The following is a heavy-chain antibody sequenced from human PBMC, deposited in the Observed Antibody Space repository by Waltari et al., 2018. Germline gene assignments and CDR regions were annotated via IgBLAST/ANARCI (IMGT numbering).Heavy chain of an antibody. CDR3: ATYIGASVGTAAFDV. CDR1: GVSITSNRNY. CDR2: VSYSGTT. J-gene: IGHJ3*01. V-gene: IGHV4-39*01. Sequence: QLQLQESGPRLVRPSETLSLICRFSGVSITSNRNYWAWLRQSPGQGLEWIGTVSYSGTTYISPSLNSRVSVSRDTSKNQVSLILGSVTAADMAVYYCATYIGASVGTAAFDVWGQGTMVTVSS. D-gene: IGHD2-21*01.